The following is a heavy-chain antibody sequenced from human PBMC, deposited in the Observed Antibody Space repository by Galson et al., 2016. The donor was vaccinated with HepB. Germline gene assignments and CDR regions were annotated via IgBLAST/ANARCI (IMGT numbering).Heavy chain of an antibody. CDR1: RLTFSNSD. V-gene: IGHV3-33*01. Sequence: SLRLSCAASRLTFSNSDMHWVRQAPGKGLEWAAAIRFDAFHKFYTDSVMGRFTISRDNSKNTVYLQMNSLRVDDTAVYYCARGGVTIVSIVASRLEDNSYNHGLDVWGRGTTVTVSS. CDR3: ARGGVTIVSIVASRLEDNSYNHGLDV. J-gene: IGHJ6*02. D-gene: IGHD2/OR15-2a*01. CDR2: IRFDAFHK.